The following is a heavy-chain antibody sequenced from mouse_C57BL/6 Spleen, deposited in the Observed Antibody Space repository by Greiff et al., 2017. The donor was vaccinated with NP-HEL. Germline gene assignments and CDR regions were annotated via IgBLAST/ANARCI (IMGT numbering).Heavy chain of an antibody. Sequence: QVQLQQPGAELVRPGTSVKLSCKASGYTFTSYWMHWVKQRPGQGLEWIGVIDPSDSYTNYNQKFKGKATLTVDTSSSTAYMQLSSLASEDSAVYYCASRAASYGAYWGQGTLVTVSA. CDR2: IDPSDSYT. CDR1: GYTFTSYW. D-gene: IGHD1-1*01. CDR3: ASRAASYGAY. V-gene: IGHV1-59*01. J-gene: IGHJ3*01.